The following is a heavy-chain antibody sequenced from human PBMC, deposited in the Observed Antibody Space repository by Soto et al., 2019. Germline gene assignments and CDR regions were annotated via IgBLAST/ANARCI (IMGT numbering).Heavy chain of an antibody. J-gene: IGHJ4*02. D-gene: IGHD5-18*01. Sequence: PSETLSLTCTVSGGSINGYYWSWIRQPPGKGLEWIGYIYYSRSTSYNPSLKSRVTISVDTSKNQFSLKVNSVTAADTAVYYCARADNTAMVSLDYWGQGTLVTVSS. CDR2: IYYSRST. CDR3: ARADNTAMVSLDY. CDR1: GGSINGYY. V-gene: IGHV4-59*01.